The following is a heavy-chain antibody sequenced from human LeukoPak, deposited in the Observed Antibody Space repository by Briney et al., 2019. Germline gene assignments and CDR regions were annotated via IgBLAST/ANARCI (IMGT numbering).Heavy chain of an antibody. D-gene: IGHD3-10*01. CDR2: ISGSGGST. Sequence: GGSLRLSCAAFGCTFSNYAMTWVRQAPGKGLEWVSGISGSGGSTNYADSVKGRLTISRDSSKNTLYLQMNSLRAEDTAVYYCANSRNYYGPGSYYYYGMDVWGQGTTVTVSS. J-gene: IGHJ6*02. CDR1: GCTFSNYA. CDR3: ANSRNYYGPGSYYYYGMDV. V-gene: IGHV3-23*01.